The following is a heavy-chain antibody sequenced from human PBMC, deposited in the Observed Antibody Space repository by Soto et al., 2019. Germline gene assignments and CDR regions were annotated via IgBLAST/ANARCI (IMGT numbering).Heavy chain of an antibody. J-gene: IGHJ4*02. V-gene: IGHV1-69*13. Sequence: GASVKVSCKASGGTFSSYSISWVRQAPGQGLEWMGGIIPIFGTANYAQKFQGRVTITADESTSTAYMELSSLRSEDTAVYYCARGRDGRGDYHFDYWGQGTLVTVSS. CDR3: ARGRDGRGDYHFDY. CDR2: IIPIFGTA. CDR1: GGTFSSYS. D-gene: IGHD5-12*01.